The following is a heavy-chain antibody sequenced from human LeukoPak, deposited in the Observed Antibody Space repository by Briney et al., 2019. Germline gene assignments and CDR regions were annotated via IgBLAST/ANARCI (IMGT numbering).Heavy chain of an antibody. CDR1: GGSISSYY. D-gene: IGHD3-22*01. Sequence: PSQTLSLTSTVSGGSISSYYWSWIRQSPGKGLEWIGHIYSSGSTNYNPSLKSRVTISIDTSKNQFSLKLGSVTAADTALYYCARNYDNSGYTAFGYWGRGTLVTVSS. CDR3: ARNYDNSGYTAFGY. J-gene: IGHJ4*02. CDR2: IYSSGST. V-gene: IGHV4-59*01.